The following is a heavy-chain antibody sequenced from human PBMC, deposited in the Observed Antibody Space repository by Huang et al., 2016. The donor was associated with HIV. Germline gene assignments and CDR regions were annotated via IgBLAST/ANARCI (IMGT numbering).Heavy chain of an antibody. CDR3: ARHFGSWSGYFDS. CDR2: IYYSGDA. Sequence: QLQLQESGPGLVRPSETLSLICTVSGGSITDSNYYWGWIRQPPGKGLEWIGRIYYSGDAEYNPSLKSRVTMSVDTSKNRVSLDIRSVAVADTAIYYCARHFGSWSGYFDSWGQGTLVPVSS. J-gene: IGHJ4*02. D-gene: IGHD3-10*01. CDR1: GGSITDSNYY. V-gene: IGHV4-39*01.